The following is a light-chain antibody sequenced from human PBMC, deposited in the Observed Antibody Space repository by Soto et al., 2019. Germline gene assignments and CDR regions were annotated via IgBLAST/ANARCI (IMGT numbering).Light chain of an antibody. CDR3: QQSYSTTWT. CDR1: QGISTY. CDR2: AAS. J-gene: IGKJ1*01. Sequence: DTQMTQSTSSLSASLGDSVTITCRASQGISTYLNWYQQKPGKAPKLLISAASSLQSGVPSRFSGSGSETDFTLTISSLQPEDFATYSCQQSYSTTWTFGQGTKVDIK. V-gene: IGKV1-39*01.